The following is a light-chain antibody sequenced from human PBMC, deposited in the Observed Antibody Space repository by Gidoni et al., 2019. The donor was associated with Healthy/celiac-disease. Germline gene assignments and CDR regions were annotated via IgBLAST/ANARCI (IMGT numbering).Light chain of an antibody. J-gene: IGLJ2*01. V-gene: IGLV2-23*03. CDR1: SINVGSYNL. Sequence: QSARTQPASVSGSPVQSIPISCTGTSINVGSYNLVSWYQQPPGKAPKLMIYEGSKRPSGFSNRFSGSKSGNTASLTSSGLQAEDEADYYCCSYAGSSTFDVVFGGGTKLTVL. CDR3: CSYAGSSTFDVV. CDR2: EGS.